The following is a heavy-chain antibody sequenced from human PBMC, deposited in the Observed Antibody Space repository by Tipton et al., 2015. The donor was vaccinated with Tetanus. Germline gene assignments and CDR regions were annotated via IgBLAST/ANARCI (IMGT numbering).Heavy chain of an antibody. CDR2: SWYDGTDK. V-gene: IGHV3-33*01. CDR3: AGEAGCGGGSCFSGGFDN. Sequence: SLRLSCAASGFIFSSYGIHWVRQAPGKGLEWVAVSWYDGTDKYYADSVKGRFTISRDNSKNTLYLQMNSLRAEDTAVFYCAGEAGCGGGSCFSGGFDNWGQGTQVTVSS. D-gene: IGHD2-15*01. CDR1: GFIFSSYG. J-gene: IGHJ4*02.